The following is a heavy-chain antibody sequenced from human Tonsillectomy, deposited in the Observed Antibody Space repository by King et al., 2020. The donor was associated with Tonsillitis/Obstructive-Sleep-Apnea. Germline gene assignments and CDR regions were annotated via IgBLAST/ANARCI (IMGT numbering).Heavy chain of an antibody. Sequence: QLVQSGAEVKKPGESLKISCKSSGYSFTSYWIGWVRQMPGKGLEWMGLIFPGDSDTRYSPSFQGQVTISADKSISTAYLQWSSLKASDTALYYCARLFREESDFRSGYYRHPTRGFFDFWGQGTLVTVSS. CDR1: GYSFTSYW. V-gene: IGHV5-51*01. CDR2: IFPGDSDT. J-gene: IGHJ4*02. D-gene: IGHD3-3*01. CDR3: ARLFREESDFRSGYYRHPTRGFFDF.